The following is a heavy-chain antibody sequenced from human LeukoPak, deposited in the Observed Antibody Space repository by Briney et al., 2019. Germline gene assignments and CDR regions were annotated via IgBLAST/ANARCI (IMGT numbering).Heavy chain of an antibody. Sequence: GGSLRLSCAASGFTFSSYAMSWVRQAPGKGLEWVSAISGSGGSTYYADSVKGRFTISRDNSKNTLYLQMNSLRAEDTAVYYCAKAEDIVVVPAAMGSGYWGQGTLVTVSS. CDR3: AKAEDIVVVPAAMGSGY. V-gene: IGHV3-23*01. CDR1: GFTFSSYA. CDR2: ISGSGGST. D-gene: IGHD2-2*01. J-gene: IGHJ4*02.